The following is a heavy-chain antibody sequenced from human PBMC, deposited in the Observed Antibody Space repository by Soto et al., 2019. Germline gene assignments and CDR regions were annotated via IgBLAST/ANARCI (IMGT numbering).Heavy chain of an antibody. Sequence: NPSETLSLTCTVSGGSISSYYWSWIRQPPGKGLEWIGYIYYSGSTNYNPSLKSRVTISVDTSKNQFSLQLNSVTAADTAVYYCARDTGNYGLDYWVQGTLVTVSS. CDR2: IYYSGST. CDR1: GGSISSYY. J-gene: IGHJ4*02. V-gene: IGHV4-59*01. D-gene: IGHD4-4*01. CDR3: ARDTGNYGLDY.